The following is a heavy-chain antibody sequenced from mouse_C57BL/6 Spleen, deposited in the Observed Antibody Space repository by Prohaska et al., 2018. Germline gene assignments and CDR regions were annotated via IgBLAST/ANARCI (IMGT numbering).Heavy chain of an antibody. CDR3: AYSNYPYYFDY. CDR2: IDTNSGGT. D-gene: IGHD2-5*01. V-gene: IGHV1-72*01. Sequence: QVQLQQPGAELVKPGASVKLSCKASGYTFTSYWMHWVQQRPGRGLEWIGRIDTNSGGTKYNEKFKSKATLTVDKPSSTAYMQLSSLTSEDSAVYYCAYSNYPYYFDYWGQGTTLTVSS. CDR1: GYTFTSYW. J-gene: IGHJ2*01.